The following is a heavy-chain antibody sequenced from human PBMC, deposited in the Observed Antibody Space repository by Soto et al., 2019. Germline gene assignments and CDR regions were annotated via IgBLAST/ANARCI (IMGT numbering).Heavy chain of an antibody. V-gene: IGHV1-69*02. J-gene: IGHJ4*02. CDR2: TIPIVSIT. Sequence: QGQLVQSGAEVKKPGSSVKVSCKDSGGTFSSYSLSWVRQAPGQGLEWMGRTIPIVSITNYAQKFQGRITITADKSTATAYMELSSLRPEDTAVSYCARTGSFDYWGQGSLVTVSS. D-gene: IGHD1-26*01. CDR3: ARTGSFDY. CDR1: GGTFSSYS.